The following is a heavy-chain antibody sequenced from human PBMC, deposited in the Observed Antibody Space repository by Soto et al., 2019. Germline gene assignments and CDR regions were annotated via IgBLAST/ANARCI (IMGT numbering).Heavy chain of an antibody. Sequence: SETLSLTCTVSGGSISSSSYYWDWIRQPPGKGLEWIGSIYYSGSTYYNPSLKSRVTISVDTSQNQFSLKLSSVTAADTAVYYCARRGRSGYRLIDYWGQGTLVTVSS. CDR2: IYYSGST. CDR1: GGSISSSSYY. J-gene: IGHJ4*02. CDR3: ARRGRSGYRLIDY. D-gene: IGHD3-22*01. V-gene: IGHV4-39*01.